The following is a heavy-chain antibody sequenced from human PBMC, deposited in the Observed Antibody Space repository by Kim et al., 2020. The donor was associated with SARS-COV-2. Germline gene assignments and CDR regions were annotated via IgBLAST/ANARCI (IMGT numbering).Heavy chain of an antibody. V-gene: IGHV4-39*07. D-gene: IGHD6-13*01. J-gene: IGHJ4*02. CDR3: ATYSSSWSGGDY. Sequence: YYNPSLKSRVTISVDTSKNQFSLKLSSVTAADTAVYYCATYSSSWSGGDYWGQGTLVTVSS.